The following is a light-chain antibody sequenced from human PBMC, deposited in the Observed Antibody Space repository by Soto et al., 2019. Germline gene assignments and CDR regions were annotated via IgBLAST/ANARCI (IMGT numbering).Light chain of an antibody. CDR2: GAS. V-gene: IGKV3-20*01. J-gene: IGKJ1*01. CDR3: QQYGYLGT. CDR1: QRLYSTD. Sequence: EMVMTQSPATLAVSTGERATLSCRASQRLYSTDLAWYQQKPGQAPRLLIYGASSRATGIPDRFSGSGSGTDFTLTINSLQSEDFAVYYCQQYGYLGTFGQGTKVDI.